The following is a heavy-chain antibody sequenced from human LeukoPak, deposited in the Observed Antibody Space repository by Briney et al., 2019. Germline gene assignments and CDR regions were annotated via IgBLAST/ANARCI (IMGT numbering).Heavy chain of an antibody. D-gene: IGHD3-22*01. Sequence: GGSLRLSCAASGLTVSKNYMSWVRQAPGKGLESVSVIYSGGSTYYADSVKGRFTISRDNSKNTLYLQMNSLRAEDTAVYYCAKGTMIVVVPYFDYWGQGTLVTVSS. CDR2: IYSGGST. CDR3: AKGTMIVVVPYFDY. CDR1: GLTVSKNY. V-gene: IGHV3-53*01. J-gene: IGHJ4*02.